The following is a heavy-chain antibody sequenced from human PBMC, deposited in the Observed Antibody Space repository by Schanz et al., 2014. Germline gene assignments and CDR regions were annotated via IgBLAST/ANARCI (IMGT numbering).Heavy chain of an antibody. J-gene: IGHJ6*02. CDR3: ARDSLRGATGGYGMDV. D-gene: IGHD2-8*02. CDR1: GGSFSGYY. CDR2: INHGGST. V-gene: IGHV4-34*01. Sequence: QVQLQQWGAGLLKPSETLSLTCAVYGGSFSGYYWSWIRQPPGKGLEWIAEINHGGSTNYNPSLKSRVTISVDTSKNQFSLKVRSVTAADTAVYYCARDSLRGATGGYGMDVWGQGTTXTVSS.